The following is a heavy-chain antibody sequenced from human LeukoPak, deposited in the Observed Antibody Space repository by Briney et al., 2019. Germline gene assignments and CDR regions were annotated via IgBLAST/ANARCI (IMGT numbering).Heavy chain of an antibody. CDR1: GYTFTAYA. D-gene: IGHD4-11*01. J-gene: IGHJ4*02. Sequence: PTASVKVSCKASGYTFTAYAMIWVRQAPGQGLEWMGWINTNTGNPTYAQGLTGRFVFSLDTSVSTAYLQISSLKAEDTAVYYCAREVRAFDYWGQGTLVTVSS. CDR2: INTNTGNP. V-gene: IGHV7-4-1*02. CDR3: AREVRAFDY.